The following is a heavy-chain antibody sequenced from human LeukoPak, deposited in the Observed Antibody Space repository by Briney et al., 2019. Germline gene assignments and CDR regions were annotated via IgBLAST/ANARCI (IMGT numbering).Heavy chain of an antibody. Sequence: GGSLRLSCAASRFTFSSYALSWVRQAPGKGLEWVSAISGSGGSTYYADSVKGRFTISRDNSKNTLYLQMNSLRAEDTAVYYCAKGEQWLVVPYGMDVWGQGTTVTVSS. CDR3: AKGEQWLVVPYGMDV. V-gene: IGHV3-23*01. CDR2: ISGSGGST. D-gene: IGHD6-19*01. CDR1: RFTFSSYA. J-gene: IGHJ6*02.